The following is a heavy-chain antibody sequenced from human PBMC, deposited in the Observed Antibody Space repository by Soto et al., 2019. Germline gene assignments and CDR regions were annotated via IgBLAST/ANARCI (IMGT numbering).Heavy chain of an antibody. V-gene: IGHV3-23*01. D-gene: IGHD6-13*01. J-gene: IGHJ4*02. Sequence: EVQLLESGGGLVQPGGSLRLSCAASGFSFSSYAMSWVRQAPGKGLEWVSGISGTGGSTYYADSVKGRFTISRDNSKNTLCLQMNSLRAEDTALYYCAKGAGIAAPYGFDYWGQGTLVTVSS. CDR3: AKGAGIAAPYGFDY. CDR1: GFSFSSYA. CDR2: ISGTGGST.